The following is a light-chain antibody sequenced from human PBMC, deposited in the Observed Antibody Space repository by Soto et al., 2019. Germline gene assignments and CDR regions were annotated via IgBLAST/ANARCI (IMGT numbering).Light chain of an antibody. J-gene: IGKJ1*01. V-gene: IGKV3-20*01. CDR2: DAS. CDR1: QSVTSTH. Sequence: EIVLTQSPGTLSLSPGERATLSCRASQSVTSTHLAWYQQKPGQAPRLLIYDASTRATGIPDRFSGSGSGTDFTLTISRLEPEDFAVYCCQQFDGSLWTFCPGTKVEIK. CDR3: QQFDGSLWT.